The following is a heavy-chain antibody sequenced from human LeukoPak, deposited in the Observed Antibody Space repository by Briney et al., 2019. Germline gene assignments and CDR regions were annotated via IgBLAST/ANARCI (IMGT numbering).Heavy chain of an antibody. D-gene: IGHD2-15*01. Sequence: PGGSLRLSCAASGFTVSSNYMSWVRQAPGKGLEWVSVIYSGGSTYYADSVKGRFTISRDNSKNTLYLQMNSLRAEDTAVYYCARVKGSGGSPPTGGMDVWGQGTTVTVSS. J-gene: IGHJ6*02. CDR3: ARVKGSGGSPPTGGMDV. CDR1: GFTVSSNY. V-gene: IGHV3-66*01. CDR2: IYSGGST.